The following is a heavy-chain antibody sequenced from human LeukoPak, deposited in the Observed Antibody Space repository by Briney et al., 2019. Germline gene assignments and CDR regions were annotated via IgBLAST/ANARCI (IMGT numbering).Heavy chain of an antibody. J-gene: IGHJ4*02. CDR1: GYTFTSYY. CDR2: INPSGGST. Sequence: GASVKVSCKASGYTFTSYYMHWVRQAPGQGLEWMGIINPSGGSTSYAQKFQGRVTMTTDTSTSTVYMELNSLGSEDTAVYYCARERRAWGEDFWGQGTLVTVSS. D-gene: IGHD3-16*01. V-gene: IGHV1-46*01. CDR3: ARERRAWGEDF.